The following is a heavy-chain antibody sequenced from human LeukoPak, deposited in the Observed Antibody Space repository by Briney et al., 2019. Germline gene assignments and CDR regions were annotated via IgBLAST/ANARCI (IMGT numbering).Heavy chain of an antibody. D-gene: IGHD5-18*01. V-gene: IGHV3-30*04. CDR1: GFTFSSYA. J-gene: IGHJ4*02. CDR3: AKPGPSSFRRGSSYGFDY. Sequence: HPGGSLRLSCAASGFTFSSYAMHWVRQAPGKGLEWVAVISYDGSNKYYADSVKGRFTISRDNSKNTLYLQMNSLRAEDTAVYYCAKPGPSSFRRGSSYGFDYWGQGTLVTVSS. CDR2: ISYDGSNK.